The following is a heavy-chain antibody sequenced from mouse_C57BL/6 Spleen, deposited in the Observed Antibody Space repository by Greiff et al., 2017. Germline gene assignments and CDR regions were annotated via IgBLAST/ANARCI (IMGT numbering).Heavy chain of an antibody. CDR2: IRNKANGYTT. CDR3: ARSSYYFDY. CDR1: GFTFTDYY. Sequence: EVKLMESGGGLVQPGGSLSLSCAASGFTFTDYYMSWVRQPPGKALEWLGFIRNKANGYTTEYSASVKGQFPISRDNSQSILYLQMNALRAEDSATYYCARSSYYFDYWGQGTTLTVSS. V-gene: IGHV7-3*01. J-gene: IGHJ2*01.